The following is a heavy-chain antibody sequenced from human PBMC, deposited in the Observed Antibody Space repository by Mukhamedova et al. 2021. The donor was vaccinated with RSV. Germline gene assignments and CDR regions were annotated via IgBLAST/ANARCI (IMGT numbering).Heavy chain of an antibody. CDR1: STWA. CDR3: ARAHPQTGYFDY. V-gene: IGHV3-30*04. CDR2: ISYDGSRT. D-gene: IGHD6-13*01. Sequence: STWAFHWVRQAPGKGLEWLAFISYDGSRTSFADSVKGRFTMSRDNSKNTVFLQMNSLKTEDTAVYYCARAHPQTGYFDYWGQGHLVT. J-gene: IGHJ4*02.